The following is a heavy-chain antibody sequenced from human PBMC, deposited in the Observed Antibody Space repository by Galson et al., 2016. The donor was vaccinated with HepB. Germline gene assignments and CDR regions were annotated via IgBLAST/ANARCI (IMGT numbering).Heavy chain of an antibody. CDR3: ARDREVPSWSVFSFDFSYYGMDV. Sequence: SLRLSCAASGFSFSNYYMTWIRKAPGKGLEWISYISSTSTYTNYADSVEGRFTISRDNVKNSLYLQMNSLRAEDTAVYYCARDREVPSWSVFSFDFSYYGMDVWGQGTTVTVSS. CDR2: ISSTSTYT. CDR1: GFSFSNYY. V-gene: IGHV3-11*06. J-gene: IGHJ6*02. D-gene: IGHD3-3*01.